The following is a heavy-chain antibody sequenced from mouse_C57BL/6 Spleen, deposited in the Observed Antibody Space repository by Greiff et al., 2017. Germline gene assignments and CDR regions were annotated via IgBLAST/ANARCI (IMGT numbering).Heavy chain of an antibody. V-gene: IGHV1-69*01. CDR3: AISHYGTSKAGFAY. D-gene: IGHD1-1*01. Sequence: VQLQQPGAELVMPGASVKLSCKASGYTFTSYWMHWVKQRPGQGLEWIGEIDPSDSYTNYNQKFKGKSTLTVDKSSSTAYMQLSSLTSEDSAVYYCAISHYGTSKAGFAYWGQGTLVTVSA. CDR2: IDPSDSYT. CDR1: GYTFTSYW. J-gene: IGHJ3*01.